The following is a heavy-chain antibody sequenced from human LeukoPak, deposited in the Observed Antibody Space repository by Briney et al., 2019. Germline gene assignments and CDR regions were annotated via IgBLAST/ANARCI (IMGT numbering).Heavy chain of an antibody. D-gene: IGHD1-26*01. CDR3: AKDASGSQTGMDV. CDR1: GFTFSSYG. CDR2: ISYDGSNK. J-gene: IGHJ6*02. V-gene: IGHV3-30*18. Sequence: PGGSLRLSCAASGFTFSSYGMHWVRQAPGKGLEWVAVISYDGSNKYYADSVKGRFTISRDNSKNTLYLQMNSLRAEDTAVYYCAKDASGSQTGMDVWGQGTTVTVSS.